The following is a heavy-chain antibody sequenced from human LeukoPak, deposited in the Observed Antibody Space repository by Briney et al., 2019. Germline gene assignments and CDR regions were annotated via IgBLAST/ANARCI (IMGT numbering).Heavy chain of an antibody. CDR1: GYSISSGYY. V-gene: IGHV4-38-2*02. CDR2: IYYSGST. D-gene: IGHD2-2*01. CDR3: ARDVVAARGSFDY. Sequence: PSETLSLTCTVSGYSISSGYYWGWIRQPPGKGLEWIGSIYYSGSTYYNPSLKSRVTISVDTSKNQFSLKLSSVTAADTAVYYCARDVVAARGSFDYWGRGTLVTVSS. J-gene: IGHJ4*02.